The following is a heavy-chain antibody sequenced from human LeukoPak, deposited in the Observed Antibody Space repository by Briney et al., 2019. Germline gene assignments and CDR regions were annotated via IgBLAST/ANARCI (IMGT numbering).Heavy chain of an antibody. Sequence: SETLSLTCTVSGGSISSYYWSWIRQPPGKGLEWIGYIHYSGSTNYNPSLKSRVTISVDTSKNQFSLKLSSVTAADTAVYYCARGDYPGGYYYYGMDVWGQGTTVTVSS. D-gene: IGHD4-17*01. V-gene: IGHV4-59*01. CDR2: IHYSGST. CDR1: GGSISSYY. CDR3: ARGDYPGGYYYYGMDV. J-gene: IGHJ6*02.